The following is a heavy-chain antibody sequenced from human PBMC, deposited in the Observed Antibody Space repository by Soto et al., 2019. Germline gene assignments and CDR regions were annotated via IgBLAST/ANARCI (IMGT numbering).Heavy chain of an antibody. Sequence: DVQLIESGGGFVQPGWSLRLSCAGSGFTFSEHAMHWVRQAPGKGLEWVSGIMWNSRKIGYADSVRGRFIISRDSARNSLYLQMNSLRVEDTATYYCTRDLLPGRADVWGQGTTVIVSS. V-gene: IGHV3-9*01. CDR3: TRDLLPGRADV. J-gene: IGHJ6*02. CDR2: IMWNSRKI. CDR1: GFTFSEHA.